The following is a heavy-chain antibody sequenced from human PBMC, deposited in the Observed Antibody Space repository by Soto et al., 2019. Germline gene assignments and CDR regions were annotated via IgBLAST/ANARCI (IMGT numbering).Heavy chain of an antibody. J-gene: IGHJ4*02. CDR3: ARAVGPFDY. CDR1: GFTFSAYG. V-gene: IGHV3-33*01. CDR2: IWFDGSIK. D-gene: IGHD2-15*01. Sequence: PGGSLRLSCAASGFTFSAYGMHWVRQAPGKGLDWVAVIWFDGSIKYYADSVKGRFTISRDNSKNTLYPQMNSLRAEDTALYYCARAVGPFDYWGQGTLVTVSS.